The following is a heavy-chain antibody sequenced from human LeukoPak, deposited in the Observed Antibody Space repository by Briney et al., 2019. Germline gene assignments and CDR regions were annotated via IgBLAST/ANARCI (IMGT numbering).Heavy chain of an antibody. V-gene: IGHV3-23*01. CDR2: ISGSGGST. CDR1: GFTFSSYA. J-gene: IGHJ4*02. D-gene: IGHD3-10*01. CDR3: AKAGTVLLWFGEPLYYFDY. Sequence: PGGSLRLSCAASGFTFSSYAMSWVRQAPGKGLEWVSAISGSGGSTYYADSVKGRFTISRDNSKNTLYLQMNSLRAEDTAVYYCAKAGTVLLWFGEPLYYFDYWGQGTLVTVSS.